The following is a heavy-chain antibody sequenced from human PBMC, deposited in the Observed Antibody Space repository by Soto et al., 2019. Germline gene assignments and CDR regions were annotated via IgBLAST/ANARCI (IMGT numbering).Heavy chain of an antibody. CDR3: AREAGSGYYYANAFDI. J-gene: IGHJ3*02. Sequence: QVQLVQSGAEVKKPGASVKVSCKASGYTFTSYGISWVRQAPGQGLEWMGWISAYNGNTNYAQKLQGRVTMTTDTSTSTAYTELRSLRSDDTAVYYCAREAGSGYYYANAFDIWGQGTMVTVSS. CDR1: GYTFTSYG. CDR2: ISAYNGNT. V-gene: IGHV1-18*01. D-gene: IGHD3-22*01.